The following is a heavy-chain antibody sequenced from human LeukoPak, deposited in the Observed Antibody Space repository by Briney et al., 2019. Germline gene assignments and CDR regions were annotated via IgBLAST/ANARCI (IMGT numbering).Heavy chain of an antibody. V-gene: IGHV3-11*01. CDR2: ISSSGSTI. CDR1: GFTFGDYY. Sequence: GGSLRLSCAASGFTFGDYYMSWIRQAPGKGLEWVSYISSSGSTIYYADSVKGRFTISRDNAKNSLYLQMNSLRAEDTAVYYCARDRGRATVITGWFDPWGQGTLVTVSS. CDR3: ARDRGRATVITGWFDP. D-gene: IGHD4-17*01. J-gene: IGHJ5*02.